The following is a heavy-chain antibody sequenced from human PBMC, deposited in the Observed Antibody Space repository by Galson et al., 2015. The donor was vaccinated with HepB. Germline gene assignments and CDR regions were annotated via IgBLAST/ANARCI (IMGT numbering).Heavy chain of an antibody. D-gene: IGHD2-21*01. CDR2: ISYDGSNK. CDR3: ARDQVMRYFDL. J-gene: IGHJ2*01. CDR1: GFTFSSYA. Sequence: SLRLSCAASGFTFSSYAMHWVRQAPGKGLEWVAVISYDGSNKYYADSVKGRFTISRDNSKNTLYLQMNSLRAEDTAVYYCARDQVMRYFDLWGRGTLVTVSS. V-gene: IGHV3-30*04.